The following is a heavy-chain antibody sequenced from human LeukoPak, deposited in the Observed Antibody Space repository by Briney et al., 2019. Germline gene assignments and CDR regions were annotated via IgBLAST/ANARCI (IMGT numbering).Heavy chain of an antibody. Sequence: LGESLKISCKGSGYSFTSYWIGWVRQMPGKGLEWMGIIYPGDSDTRYSPSFQGQVTISADKSISTAYLQWSSLKASDTAMYYCARTYYYDSSGYYSYYFDYWGQGTLVTVSS. CDR2: IYPGDSDT. CDR1: GYSFTSYW. V-gene: IGHV5-51*01. D-gene: IGHD3-22*01. CDR3: ARTYYYDSSGYYSYYFDY. J-gene: IGHJ4*02.